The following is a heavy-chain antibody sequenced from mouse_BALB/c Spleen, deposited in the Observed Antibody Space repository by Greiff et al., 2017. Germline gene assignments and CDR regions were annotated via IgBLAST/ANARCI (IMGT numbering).Heavy chain of an antibody. D-gene: IGHD2-3*01. CDR1: GYSITSDYA. V-gene: IGHV3-2*02. CDR3: APYDGYYWFAY. Sequence: EVQLQESGPGLVKPSQSLFLTCTVTGYSITSDYAWNWIRQFPGNKLEWMGYISYSGSTSYNPSLKSRISITRDTSKNQFFLQLNSVTTEDTATYYCAPYDGYYWFAYWGQGTLVTVSA. CDR2: ISYSGST. J-gene: IGHJ3*01.